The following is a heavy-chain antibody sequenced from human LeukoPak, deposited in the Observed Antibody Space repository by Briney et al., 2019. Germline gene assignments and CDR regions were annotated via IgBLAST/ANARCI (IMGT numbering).Heavy chain of an antibody. Sequence: SVKVSCKASEYTFTGYYMHWVRQAPGQGLEWMGWINPNSGGTNYAQKFQGRVTMTRDTSISTAYMELSRLRSDDTAVYYCARERVRGITAKIGGFDYWGQGTLVTVSS. CDR1: EYTFTGYY. V-gene: IGHV1-2*02. J-gene: IGHJ4*02. CDR2: INPNSGGT. D-gene: IGHD3-10*01. CDR3: ARERVRGITAKIGGFDY.